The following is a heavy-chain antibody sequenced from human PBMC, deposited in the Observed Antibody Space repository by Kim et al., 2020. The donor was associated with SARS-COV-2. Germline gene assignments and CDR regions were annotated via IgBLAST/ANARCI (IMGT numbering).Heavy chain of an antibody. J-gene: IGHJ4*02. CDR2: INPNSGGT. CDR3: ARESGGYSYGDNDY. D-gene: IGHD5-18*01. Sequence: ASVKVSCKASGYTFTGYYMHWVRQAPGQGLEWMGWINPNSGGTNYAQKFQGRVTMTRDTSISTAYMELSRLRSDDTAVYYCARESGGYSYGDNDYWGQGTLVTVSS. CDR1: GYTFTGYY. V-gene: IGHV1-2*02.